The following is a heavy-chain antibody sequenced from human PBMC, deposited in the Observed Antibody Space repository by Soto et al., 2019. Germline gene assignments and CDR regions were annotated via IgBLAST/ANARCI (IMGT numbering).Heavy chain of an antibody. J-gene: IGHJ4*02. V-gene: IGHV3-30*18. CDR3: AKARRGSSSWSPL. D-gene: IGHD6-13*01. CDR2: ISYDGSNK. Sequence: GGSLRLSCAASGFTFSSYGMHWVRQAPGKGLEWVAVISYDGSNKYYADSVKGRFTISRDNSKNTLYLQMNSLRAEDTAVYYCAKARRGSSSWSPLWGQGTLVTVSS. CDR1: GFTFSSYG.